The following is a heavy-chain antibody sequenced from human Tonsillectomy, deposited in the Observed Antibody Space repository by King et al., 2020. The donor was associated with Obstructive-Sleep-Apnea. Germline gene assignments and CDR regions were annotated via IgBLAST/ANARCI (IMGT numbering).Heavy chain of an antibody. J-gene: IGHJ4*02. D-gene: IGHD2-15*01. CDR2: IDPSDSYT. V-gene: IGHV5-10-1*03. CDR1: GYSFTSYW. CDR3: ARSGPDCSGGTCYFDY. Sequence: VQLVESGAEVKKPGESLRISCKGSGYSFTSYWISWVRQMPGKGLEWMGRIDPSDSYTNHSPSFQGHVTISADKSISTAYLQWSSLKASDTAMFYCARSGPDCSGGTCYFDYWGQGTLVTVSS.